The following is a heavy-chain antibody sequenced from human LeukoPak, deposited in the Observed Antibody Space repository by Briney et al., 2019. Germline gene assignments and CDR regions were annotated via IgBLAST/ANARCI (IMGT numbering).Heavy chain of an antibody. CDR3: ARELFWSADYYGSRFSSFDY. CDR2: INPNSGGT. V-gene: IGHV1-2*02. Sequence: GASVKVSCKASGYTFTGYYMHWVRQAPGQGLEWMGWINPNSGGTNYAQKFQGRVTMTRDTSISTAYMELSRLRSDDTAVYYCARELFWSADYYGSRFSSFDYWGQGTLVTVSS. D-gene: IGHD3-22*01. J-gene: IGHJ4*02. CDR1: GYTFTGYY.